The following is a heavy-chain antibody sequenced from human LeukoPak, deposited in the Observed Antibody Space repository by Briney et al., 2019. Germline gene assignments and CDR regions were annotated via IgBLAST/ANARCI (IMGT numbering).Heavy chain of an antibody. CDR3: TRVIGYDGISWGSDY. V-gene: IGHV3-74*01. CDR2: INSDGSST. Sequence: GGSLRLSCAASGFTFSSHWMHWVRQVPGKGLVWVSYINSDGSSTNYADSVKGRFTISRDNAKNTVYLQMNSLRAEDTAMYYCTRVIGYDGISWGSDYWGQGTLVTVSS. J-gene: IGHJ4*02. D-gene: IGHD4-23*01. CDR1: GFTFSSHW.